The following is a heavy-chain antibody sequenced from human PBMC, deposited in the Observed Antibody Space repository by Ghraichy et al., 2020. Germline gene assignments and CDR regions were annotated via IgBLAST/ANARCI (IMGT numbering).Heavy chain of an antibody. CDR3: ARQVKGVVAY. CDR1: GGSISSSSYY. J-gene: IGHJ4*02. CDR2: IYYSGST. Sequence: SETLSLTCTVSGGSISSSSYYWGWIRQPPGKGLEWIGSIYYSGSTYYNPSLKSRVTISADTSKNQFSLKLSSVTAADTAVYYCARQVKGVVAYWGQGTLVTVSS. D-gene: IGHD2-21*01. V-gene: IGHV4-39*01.